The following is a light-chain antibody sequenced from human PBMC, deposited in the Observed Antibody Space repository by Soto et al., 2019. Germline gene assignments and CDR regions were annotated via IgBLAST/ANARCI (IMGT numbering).Light chain of an antibody. Sequence: QSALTQPRSVSGSPGQSVTISCTGSSSDVGGSNFVSWYQQHPVKAPKLVIYDVSKRPSGVPDRFSGSKSGNTASLTISGLQAEDEADIYCCSYAGNSLWVFGGGTKLTVL. CDR1: SSDVGGSNF. J-gene: IGLJ3*02. V-gene: IGLV2-11*01. CDR2: DVS. CDR3: CSYAGNSLWV.